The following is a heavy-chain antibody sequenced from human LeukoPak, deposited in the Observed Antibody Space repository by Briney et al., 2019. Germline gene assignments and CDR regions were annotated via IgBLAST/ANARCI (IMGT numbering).Heavy chain of an antibody. CDR1: GFTFSSYA. CDR2: ISGSGGST. CDR3: AKEWHELLWFGESTYYFDY. D-gene: IGHD3-10*01. Sequence: PGGSLRLSCAASGFTFSSYAMSWVRQAPGKGLEWVSAISGSGGSTYYADSVKGRFTISRDNSKNTLYLQMNSLRAEDTAVYYCAKEWHELLWFGESTYYFDYWGQGTLVTVSS. J-gene: IGHJ4*02. V-gene: IGHV3-23*01.